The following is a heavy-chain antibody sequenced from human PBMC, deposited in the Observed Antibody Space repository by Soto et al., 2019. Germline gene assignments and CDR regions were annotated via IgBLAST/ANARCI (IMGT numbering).Heavy chain of an antibody. CDR2: IIPMVGIP. CDR1: GGTLNKHA. J-gene: IGHJ3*01. D-gene: IGHD3-16*01. Sequence: QVQRVHSGAEVKKPGSSVKVSCKASGGTLNKHAITWVRRAPGQGLEWLGEIIPMVGIPNYPQKFQGIVTMTAADSTNTSHMELHILTSDDSAVYYCARGGTIVWFKVAYDVWGQGTMVPVSS. V-gene: IGHV1-69*01. CDR3: ARGGTIVWFKVAYDV.